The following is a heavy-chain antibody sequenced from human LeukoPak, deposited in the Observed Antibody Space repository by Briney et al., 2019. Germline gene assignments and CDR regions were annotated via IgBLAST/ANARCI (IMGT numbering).Heavy chain of an antibody. J-gene: IGHJ5*02. V-gene: IGHV4-39*01. D-gene: IGHD6-19*01. CDR3: ARHTQPGQWRTHNWFDP. Sequence: SETLSLTCTVSGGSISSSGYYWGWIRQPPGKGLEWIGSIYYSGSTYYNPSLKSRVTISVDTSKNQFSLKLSSVTAADTAVYYCARHTQPGQWRTHNWFDPWGQGTLVTVSS. CDR1: GGSISSSGYY. CDR2: IYYSGST.